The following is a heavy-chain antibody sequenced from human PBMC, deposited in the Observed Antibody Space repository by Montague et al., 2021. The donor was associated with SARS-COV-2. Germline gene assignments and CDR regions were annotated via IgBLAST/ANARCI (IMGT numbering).Heavy chain of an antibody. CDR1: GDSISSYS. Sequence: SETLSLTCSVSGDSISSYSWSGLRQSPGKGLEWIGYIYYSGSTNYNPSLTSRVTISVDTSKNQVSLKLTSVTAADTAVYYCARHLRVTTVTSHMYHYAMDVWGQGTTVTVSS. CDR3: ARHLRVTTVTSHMYHYAMDV. D-gene: IGHD4-11*01. V-gene: IGHV4-59*08. J-gene: IGHJ6*02. CDR2: IYYSGST.